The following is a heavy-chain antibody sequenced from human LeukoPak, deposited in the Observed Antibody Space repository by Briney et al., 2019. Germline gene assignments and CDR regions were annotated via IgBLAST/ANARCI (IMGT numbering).Heavy chain of an antibody. V-gene: IGHV1-2*02. CDR2: INPNSGGT. CDR3: ARDLELRGVDY. J-gene: IGHJ4*02. Sequence: EASVKVSCKASGYTFTGYYMHWVRQAPGQGLEWMGWINPNSGGTNYAQKFQGRVTMTRDASISTAYMELSRLRSDDTAVYYCARDLELRGVDYWGQGTLVTVSS. CDR1: GYTFTGYY. D-gene: IGHD1-7*01.